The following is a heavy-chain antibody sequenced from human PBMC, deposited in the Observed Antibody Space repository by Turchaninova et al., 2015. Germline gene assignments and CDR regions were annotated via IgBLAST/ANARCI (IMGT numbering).Heavy chain of an antibody. J-gene: IGHJ4*02. D-gene: IGHD3-22*01. CDR3: AGDDNSSGYYGY. CDR2: FHHPGGT. CDR1: GGSINTFY. V-gene: IGHV4-59*01. Sequence: QVQLPASGPGLVKPSEPLSLTCPVSGGSINTFYWSWIRQPPGKGLEWIGYFHHPGGTNYNPSLKSRITISVDSSKNQFSLKLNSVTAADTAVYYCAGDDNSSGYYGYWGQGTLVTVSS.